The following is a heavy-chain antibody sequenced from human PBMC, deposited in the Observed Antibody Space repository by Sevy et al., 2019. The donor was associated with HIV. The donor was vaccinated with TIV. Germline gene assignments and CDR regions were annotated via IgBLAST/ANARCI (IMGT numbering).Heavy chain of an antibody. J-gene: IGHJ6*02. CDR3: SRENSYYDFWSGSSGMDV. CDR1: GFIFGDYT. V-gene: IGHV3-49*04. Sequence: GGSLRLSCTASGFIFGDYTMSWVRQAPGKGLERVGLIRSKAYGGTTEYAASVKGRFSISRDDPKSIAYLQMNSLKTEDTALYYCSRENSYYDFWSGSSGMDVWGQGTTVTVSS. D-gene: IGHD3-3*01. CDR2: IRSKAYGGTT.